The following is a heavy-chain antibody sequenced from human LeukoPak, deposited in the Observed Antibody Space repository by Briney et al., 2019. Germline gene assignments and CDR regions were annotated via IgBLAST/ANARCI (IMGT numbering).Heavy chain of an antibody. Sequence: GVSLRLSCAASGFTFSSYAMSWVRQAPGKGLEWVSAISGSGGSTYYADSVKGRFTISRDNSKNTLYLQMNSLRAEDTAVYYCASDLIVGATSKAFDIWGQGTMVTVSS. J-gene: IGHJ3*02. V-gene: IGHV3-23*01. CDR1: GFTFSSYA. CDR2: ISGSGGST. CDR3: ASDLIVGATSKAFDI. D-gene: IGHD1-26*01.